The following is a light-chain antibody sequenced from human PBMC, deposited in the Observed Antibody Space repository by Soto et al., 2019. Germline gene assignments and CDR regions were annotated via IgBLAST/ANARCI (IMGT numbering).Light chain of an antibody. CDR1: SSDIGRYKF. Sequence: QSVLTRPASVSGSPGQSITISCTGTSSDIGRYKFVSWFQQHPGKAPKLLIFEGTNRPSGVSNRFSGSKSGNTASLTISGLQAEDEAIYFCSSSTNTNTLVIFGGGT. CDR2: EGT. CDR3: SSSTNTNTLVI. V-gene: IGLV2-14*01. J-gene: IGLJ2*01.